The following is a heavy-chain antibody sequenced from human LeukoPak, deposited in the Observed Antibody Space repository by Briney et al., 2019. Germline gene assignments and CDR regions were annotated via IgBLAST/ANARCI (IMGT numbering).Heavy chain of an antibody. CDR3: ARGRTNRLGY. D-gene: IGHD1-14*01. Sequence: SETLSLTCAVYGGSFSDYYWSYIRQPPGKGLEWIGEINHSGSANYNPSLKSRVTMFADTSKRQFSLKLNSVTAADTAVYYCARGRTNRLGYWGRGTLVVVSS. CDR1: GGSFSDYY. CDR2: INHSGSA. J-gene: IGHJ4*02. V-gene: IGHV4-34*01.